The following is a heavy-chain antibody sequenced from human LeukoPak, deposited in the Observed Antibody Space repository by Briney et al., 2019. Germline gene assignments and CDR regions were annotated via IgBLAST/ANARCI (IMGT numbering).Heavy chain of an antibody. D-gene: IGHD6-13*01. CDR2: ISYDGSNK. CDR3: ARGGAAAAGAIYYYYGMDV. CDR1: GFTFSSYA. V-gene: IGHV3-30*01. Sequence: GGSLRLSCAASGFTFSSYAMHWVRQAPGKGLEWVAVISYDGSNKYYADSVKGRFTISRDNSKNTLYLQMNSLRAEDTAAYYCARGGAAAAGAIYYYYGMDVWGQGTTVTVSS. J-gene: IGHJ6*02.